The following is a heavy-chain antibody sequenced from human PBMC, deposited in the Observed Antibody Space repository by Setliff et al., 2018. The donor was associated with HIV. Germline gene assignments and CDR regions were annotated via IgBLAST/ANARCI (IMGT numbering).Heavy chain of an antibody. V-gene: IGHV1-8*02. CDR1: GGTFSSYA. Sequence: ASVKVSCKASGGTFSSYAISWVRQAPGQGLEWMGWMNPNSGNTGYAQKFQGRLAMTRNTSIDTAYMELSSLTSEDTAVYYCASDWELGHGFYIWGQGTMVTVS. J-gene: IGHJ3*02. CDR2: MNPNSGNT. CDR3: ASDWELGHGFYI. D-gene: IGHD3-10*01.